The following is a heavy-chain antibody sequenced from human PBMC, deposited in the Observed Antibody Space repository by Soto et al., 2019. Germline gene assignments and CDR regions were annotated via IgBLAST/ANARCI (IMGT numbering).Heavy chain of an antibody. Sequence: GGSLRLSCAASGFTFSTYWMDWVRQTPGKGLEWVANINQDGGEKNYVDSVKGRFTISRDNAKNSLYLQMSSLTAEDSALYYCSRSLNSWGQGTLVTVSS. V-gene: IGHV3-7*01. CDR1: GFTFSTYW. J-gene: IGHJ4*02. CDR3: SRSLNS. CDR2: INQDGGEK.